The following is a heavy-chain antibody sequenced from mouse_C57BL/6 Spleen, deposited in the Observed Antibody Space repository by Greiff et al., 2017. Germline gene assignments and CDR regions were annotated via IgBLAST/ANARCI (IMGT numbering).Heavy chain of an antibody. J-gene: IGHJ4*01. Sequence: VQVVESGAELASPGATVTLSCKASGYTFTDYIMNWVNKRPGQGLEWIGRIYAVSGETNYNQKFMGKATFSVDRSSSTVYMVLNSLTSELPAVYYCGREGIYYYGSRLYYYAMDYWGQGASVTVSS. V-gene: IGHV1-11*01. CDR3: GREGIYYYGSRLYYYAMDY. D-gene: IGHD1-1*01. CDR2: IYAVSGET. CDR1: GYTFTDYI.